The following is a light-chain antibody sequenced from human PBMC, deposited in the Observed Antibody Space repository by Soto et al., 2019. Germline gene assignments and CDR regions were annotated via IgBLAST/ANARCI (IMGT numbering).Light chain of an antibody. CDR3: QQYNSYSPWT. J-gene: IGKJ1*01. CDR2: AAS. V-gene: IGKV1-5*01. CDR1: QTISHW. Sequence: DIHLTQSPSTLSASVGDRVTITCRASQTISHWLAWYQQKPGKAPKLLIYAASSLQTGVPSRFGGGGSGTEFTLTISGLQPDDFATYYCQQYNSYSPWTFGPGTKVDIK.